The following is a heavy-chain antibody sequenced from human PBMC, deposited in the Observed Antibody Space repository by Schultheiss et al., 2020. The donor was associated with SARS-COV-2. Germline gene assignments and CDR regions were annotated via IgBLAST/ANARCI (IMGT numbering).Heavy chain of an antibody. CDR1: GYSISSGYY. CDR2: INHTGST. CDR3: ARVQLDGYGYYFDY. Sequence: SETLSLTCAVSGYSISSGYYWGWIRQPPGKGLEWIGEINHTGSTNYNPSFKSRVTISVDTSKNQFSLKLSSVTAADTAVYYCARVQLDGYGYYFDYWGQGTLVTVSS. V-gene: IGHV4-38-2*01. J-gene: IGHJ4*02. D-gene: IGHD5-24*01.